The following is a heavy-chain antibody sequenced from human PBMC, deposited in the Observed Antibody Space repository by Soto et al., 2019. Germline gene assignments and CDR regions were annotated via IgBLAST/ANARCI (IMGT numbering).Heavy chain of an antibody. V-gene: IGHV4-39*01. D-gene: IGHD1-26*01. J-gene: IGHJ4*02. CDR3: ARQEGDGSTDFDY. CDR1: GGSISSSSYY. CDR2: IYYSGST. Sequence: SETLSLTCTVSGGSISSSSYYWGWIRQPPGKGLEWIGSIYYSGSTYYNPSLKSRVTISVDTSKNQFSLKLSSVTAADTAVYYCARQEGDGSTDFDYWGQGTLVTVSS.